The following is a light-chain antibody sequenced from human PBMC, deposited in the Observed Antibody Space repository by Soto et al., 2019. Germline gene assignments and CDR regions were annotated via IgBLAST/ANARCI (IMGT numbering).Light chain of an antibody. CDR2: RNN. Sequence: QSVLTQPPSVSGTPGQRVTISCSGSSSNIGSSYVYWYQQLPGTAPKLLIYRNNQWPSGVPDRFSGSKAGTSASLVISGLRSEDEADYYCSAWDESLSGRVFGGGTQLTVL. CDR1: SSNIGSSY. CDR3: SAWDESLSGRV. V-gene: IGLV1-47*01. J-gene: IGLJ7*01.